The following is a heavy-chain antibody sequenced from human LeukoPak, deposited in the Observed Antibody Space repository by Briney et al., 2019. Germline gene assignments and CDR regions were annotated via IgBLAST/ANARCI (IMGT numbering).Heavy chain of an antibody. CDR1: GYSITSGYY. V-gene: IGHV4-38-2*02. J-gene: IGHJ4*02. Sequence: SETLSLTCSVSGYSITSGYYWGWIRQPPGKGLEWIASIYHSGSTYYNPSLKSRVTISVDTSKNLFFLKLSSATAADTAVYYCARDEYYYGSGSSPMFDYWGQGTLVTVSS. D-gene: IGHD3-10*01. CDR3: ARDEYYYGSGSSPMFDY. CDR2: IYHSGST.